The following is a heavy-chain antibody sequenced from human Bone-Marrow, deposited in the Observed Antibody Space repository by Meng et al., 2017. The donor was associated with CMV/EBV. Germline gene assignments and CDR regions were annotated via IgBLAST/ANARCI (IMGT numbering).Heavy chain of an antibody. V-gene: IGHV3-7*01. D-gene: IGHD6-13*01. J-gene: IGHJ6*02. Sequence: GESLKISCAASGFTFSSYWMSWVRQAPGKGLEWVANIKQDGSEKYYVDSVKGRFTISRDNAKNSLYLQMNSLRAEDTAVYYCARDFEAAAGYYYYGMDVWGQGTTVTVSS. CDR1: GFTFSSYW. CDR2: IKQDGSEK. CDR3: ARDFEAAAGYYYYGMDV.